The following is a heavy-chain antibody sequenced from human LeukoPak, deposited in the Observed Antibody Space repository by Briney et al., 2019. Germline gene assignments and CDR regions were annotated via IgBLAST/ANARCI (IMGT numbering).Heavy chain of an antibody. Sequence: SVKVSCKASGGTFTSYAISGVRQAPGQGLEWMGGIIPIFGTTNYAQKFQDRVTITADKSTSTAYMEFSSLRSEDTAVYYCARVVGLTGYSSSWYSGYYYYMDVWGKGTTVTVSS. D-gene: IGHD6-13*01. V-gene: IGHV1-69*06. J-gene: IGHJ6*03. CDR1: GGTFTSYA. CDR3: ARVVGLTGYSSSWYSGYYYYMDV. CDR2: IIPIFGTT.